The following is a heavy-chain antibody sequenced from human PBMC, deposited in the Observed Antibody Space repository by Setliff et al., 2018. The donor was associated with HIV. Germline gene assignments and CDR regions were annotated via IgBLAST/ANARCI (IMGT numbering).Heavy chain of an antibody. D-gene: IGHD3-3*01. CDR2: IYHTGST. Sequence: PSETLSLTCSVSGGSIRSNNYYWAWVRQPPGKGLEWIGSIYHTGSTYYNPSLKSRVTISVDMSNNQFSLRLTSVTAADTAMYYCARHDFWSGYHNWFDPWGQGTLVTVSS. V-gene: IGHV4-39*01. CDR1: GGSIRSNNYY. CDR3: ARHDFWSGYHNWFDP. J-gene: IGHJ5*02.